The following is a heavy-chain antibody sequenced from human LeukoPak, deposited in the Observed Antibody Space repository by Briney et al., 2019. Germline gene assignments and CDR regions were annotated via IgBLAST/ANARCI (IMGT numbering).Heavy chain of an antibody. V-gene: IGHV1-46*01. D-gene: IGHD1-26*01. J-gene: IGHJ4*02. Sequence: GASVKVSCKASGYAFTTYYLHWVRQAPGQGLEWMGIISPSGDYTTYAQNFQGRVTMTSDMSTSTVYMELSNLRSEDTAMYYCARGSGSYYPYWGQGTLVTVSS. CDR2: ISPSGDYT. CDR1: GYAFTTYY. CDR3: ARGSGSYYPY.